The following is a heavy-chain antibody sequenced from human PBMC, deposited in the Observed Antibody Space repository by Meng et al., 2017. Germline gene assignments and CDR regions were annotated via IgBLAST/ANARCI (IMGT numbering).Heavy chain of an antibody. CDR1: GFTFSSYS. CDR2: ISSSSSYI. D-gene: IGHD3-22*01. Sequence: GESLKISCAASGFTFSSYSMNWVRQAPGKGLEWVSSISSSSSYIYYADSVKGRFTISRDNAKNSLYLQMNRLRAEDTAVYYYARGGRVGYYDSSGYYAVDYWGQGTLVTVSS. J-gene: IGHJ4*02. V-gene: IGHV3-21*01. CDR3: ARGGRVGYYDSSGYYAVDY.